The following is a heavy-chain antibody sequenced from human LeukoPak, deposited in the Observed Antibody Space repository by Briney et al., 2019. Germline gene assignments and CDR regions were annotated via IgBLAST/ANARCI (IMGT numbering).Heavy chain of an antibody. J-gene: IGHJ4*02. CDR3: ARVDEGYLDY. V-gene: IGHV3-30*01. CDR2: ISYDGSNK. Sequence: GRSLRLSCAPSGFTFSSYAMHWVRQAPGKGLERVAVISYDGSNKYYADSVKGRFTISRDNSKNTLYLQMNSLRAEDTAVYYCARVDEGYLDYWGQGTLVTVSS. CDR1: GFTFSSYA.